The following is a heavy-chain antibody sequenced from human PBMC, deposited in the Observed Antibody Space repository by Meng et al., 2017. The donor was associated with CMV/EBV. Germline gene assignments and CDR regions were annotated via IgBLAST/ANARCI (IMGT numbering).Heavy chain of an antibody. V-gene: IGHV3-7*01. Sequence: GESLKISCAASGFTFSSYWMSWVRQAPGKGLEWVANIKQDGSEKYYVDSVEGRFTISRDNAKNSLYLQMNSLRAEDTAVYYCARDRDYDFWSGYYYYYYGMDVWGQGTTVTVSS. CDR3: ARDRDYDFWSGYYYYYYGMDV. CDR2: IKQDGSEK. CDR1: GFTFSSYW. J-gene: IGHJ6*02. D-gene: IGHD3-3*01.